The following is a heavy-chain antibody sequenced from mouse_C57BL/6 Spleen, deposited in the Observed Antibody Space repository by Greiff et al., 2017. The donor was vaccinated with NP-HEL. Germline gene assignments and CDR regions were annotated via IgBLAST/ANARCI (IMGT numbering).Heavy chain of an antibody. CDR1: GFTFSSYG. J-gene: IGHJ2*01. V-gene: IGHV5-6*01. Sequence: EVMLVESGGDLVKPGGSLKLSCAASGFTFSSYGMSWARQTPDKRLEWVATISSGGSYTYYPDSVKGRFTLSRDNATNTLYLQLSSLKSEDTAMYYCERHLAGEGRPYYFDYWGQGTTLTVSS. CDR3: ERHLAGEGRPYYFDY. D-gene: IGHD4-1*01. CDR2: ISSGGSYT.